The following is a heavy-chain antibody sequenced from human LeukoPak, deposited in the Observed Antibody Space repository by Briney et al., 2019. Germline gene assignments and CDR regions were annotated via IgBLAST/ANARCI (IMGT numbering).Heavy chain of an antibody. CDR1: EFTFSRFA. D-gene: IGHD2-21*01. J-gene: IGHJ6*03. CDR2: LSSSGGAT. V-gene: IGHV3-23*01. CDR3: AKHLGSHSFLFYYMDV. Sequence: PGGSLRLSCEASEFTFSRFAMSWIRQPPGTGLEWVSTLSSSGGATYYADSVKGRFTTSRDNSKDTLYLQMDNLRADDTAVYYCAKHLGSHSFLFYYMDVWGKGTSVIVSS.